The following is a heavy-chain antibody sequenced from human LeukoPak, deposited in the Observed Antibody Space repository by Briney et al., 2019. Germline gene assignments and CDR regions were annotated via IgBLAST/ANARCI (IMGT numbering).Heavy chain of an antibody. CDR3: APDGARYSSGYYPNWFDP. CDR1: GYTFTRYG. D-gene: IGHD3-22*01. V-gene: IGHV1-18*01. CDR2: ISGYNGYT. Sequence: ASVKVSCKASGYTFTRYGISWVRQAPGQGLEWMGWISGYNGYTHYAHNLQGRVTMTTDTSTSTAYMELRSLRSDDTAVYYCAPDGARYSSGYYPNWFDPWGQGTLVTVSS. J-gene: IGHJ5*02.